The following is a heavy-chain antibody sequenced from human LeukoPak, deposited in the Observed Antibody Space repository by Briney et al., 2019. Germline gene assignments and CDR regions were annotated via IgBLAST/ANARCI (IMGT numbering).Heavy chain of an antibody. Sequence: GESLKISCKGSGYSFTSYWIGWVRQVPGKGLEWMGIIYPGDSDTRYSPSFQGQVTISADKSISTAYLQWSSLKASDTAMHYCARHAAPVGATIYYFDYWGQGTLVTVSS. CDR1: GYSFTSYW. CDR2: IYPGDSDT. CDR3: ARHAAPVGATIYYFDY. D-gene: IGHD1-26*01. V-gene: IGHV5-51*01. J-gene: IGHJ4*02.